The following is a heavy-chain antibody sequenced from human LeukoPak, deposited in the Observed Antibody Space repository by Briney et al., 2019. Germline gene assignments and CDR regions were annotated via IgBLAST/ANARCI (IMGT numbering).Heavy chain of an antibody. J-gene: IGHJ4*02. CDR1: GGTFSSYA. V-gene: IGHV1-69*13. Sequence: SVKVSCKASGGTFSSYAISWVRQAPGQGLEWMGGIIPIFGTASYAQKFQGRVTITADESTSTAYMEQSSLRSEDTAVYYCASDPSGSYYIFGSFDYWGQGTLVTVSS. CDR2: IIPIFGTA. CDR3: ASDPSGSYYIFGSFDY. D-gene: IGHD1-26*01.